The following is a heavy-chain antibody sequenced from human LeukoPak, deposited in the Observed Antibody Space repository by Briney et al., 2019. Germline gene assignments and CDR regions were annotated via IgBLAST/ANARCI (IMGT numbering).Heavy chain of an antibody. CDR3: AFLDYYDSSGPEVDY. CDR1: GYTFTTYD. J-gene: IGHJ4*02. V-gene: IGHV1-2*02. D-gene: IGHD3-22*01. CDR2: MNPNSGGT. Sequence: ASVKVSCKASGYTFTTYDINWVRQATGQGLEWMGWMNPNSGGTNYAQKFQGRVTMTRDTSISTAYMELSRLRSDDTAVYYCAFLDYYDSSGPEVDYWGQGTLVTVSS.